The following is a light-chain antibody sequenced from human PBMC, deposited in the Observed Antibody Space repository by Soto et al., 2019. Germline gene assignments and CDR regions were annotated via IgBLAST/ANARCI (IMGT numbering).Light chain of an antibody. Sequence: QSVLTQPRSVSGSPGQSVTISCTGTSSDVGGYNYVSWYQHHPGKAPKLMIYDVTKRPSGVPDRFSGSKSGNTASLTISGLQAEDEADYYCCSYAGIYTLVFGGGTKLTVL. CDR3: CSYAGIYTLV. CDR2: DVT. V-gene: IGLV2-11*01. J-gene: IGLJ2*01. CDR1: SSDVGGYNY.